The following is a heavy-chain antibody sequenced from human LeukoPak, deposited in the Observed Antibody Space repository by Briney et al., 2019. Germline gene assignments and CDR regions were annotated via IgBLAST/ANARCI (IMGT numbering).Heavy chain of an antibody. Sequence: ASVKVSCKASGYSFTSFDINWVRQATGQGLEWMGWMNPNSGNTGYAQKFQGRVTMTRNTAINTAYLELNSPSSEDTAVYYCARVMRYYYGMDVWGQGTTVTVS. CDR1: GYSFTSFD. CDR3: ARVMRYYYGMDV. J-gene: IGHJ6*02. D-gene: IGHD1-14*01. CDR2: MNPNSGNT. V-gene: IGHV1-8*01.